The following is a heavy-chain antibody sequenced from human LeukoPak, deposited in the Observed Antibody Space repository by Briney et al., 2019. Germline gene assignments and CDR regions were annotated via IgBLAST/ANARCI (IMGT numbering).Heavy chain of an antibody. CDR2: ISSSSSYI. V-gene: IGHV3-21*01. Sequence: GGSLRLSCAASGFTFSSYSMNWVRQAPGKGLEWVSSISSSSSYIYYADSVKGRFTISRDNAKNSLYLQMNSLRAEDTAVYYCARDPSSSSWYRYYYYYYYMDVWGKGTTVTVSS. D-gene: IGHD6-13*01. CDR3: ARDPSSSSWYRYYYYYYYMDV. CDR1: GFTFSSYS. J-gene: IGHJ6*03.